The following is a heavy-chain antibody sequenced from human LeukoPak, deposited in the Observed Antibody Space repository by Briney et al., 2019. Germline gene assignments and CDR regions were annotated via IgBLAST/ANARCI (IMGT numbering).Heavy chain of an antibody. V-gene: IGHV3-23*01. Sequence: PGGSLRLSCVASGFTFSSDWMHWVRQAPGKGLEWVSSINADASITFYAGSVKGRFSISRDNSKNTVDLQMNSLRAEDSAQYFCAKDPGGGATMDYWGQGVLVTVSP. CDR2: INADASIT. J-gene: IGHJ4*02. CDR3: AKDPGGGATMDY. CDR1: GFTFSSDW. D-gene: IGHD5-24*01.